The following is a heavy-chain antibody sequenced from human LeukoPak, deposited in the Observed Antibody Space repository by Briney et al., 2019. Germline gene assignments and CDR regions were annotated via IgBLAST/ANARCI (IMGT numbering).Heavy chain of an antibody. J-gene: IGHJ4*02. Sequence: SETLSLTCTVSGGSFSTYYWSWIRQPPGKGLEWIGYINYSGSTTYSPSLESRLTMSIDTSRNQLSLKLTSVTAADTAVYFCARLGSYHDFWGQGALVTVSS. CDR3: ARLGSYHDF. V-gene: IGHV4-59*08. D-gene: IGHD1-26*01. CDR1: GGSFSTYY. CDR2: INYSGST.